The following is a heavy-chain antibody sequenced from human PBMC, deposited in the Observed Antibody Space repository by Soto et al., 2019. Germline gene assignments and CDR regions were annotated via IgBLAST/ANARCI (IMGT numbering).Heavy chain of an antibody. CDR2: ISAYNGNT. CDR1: GYTFTSYG. D-gene: IGHD3-3*01. CDR3: ASTGYDFWSGYTDY. V-gene: IGHV1-18*04. J-gene: IGHJ4*02. Sequence: GASVKVSCKASGYTFTSYGISWVRQAPGQGLEWMGWISAYNGNTNYAQKLQGRVTMTTDTSTSTAYMELRSLRSDDTAMYYCASTGYDFWSGYTDYWGQGTLVTVSS.